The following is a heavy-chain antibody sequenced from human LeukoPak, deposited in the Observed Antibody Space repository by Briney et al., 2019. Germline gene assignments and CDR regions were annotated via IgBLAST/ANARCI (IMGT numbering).Heavy chain of an antibody. D-gene: IGHD4-17*01. CDR2: IIPIFGTA. J-gene: IGHJ4*02. CDR3: ARELPTTASPFDY. Sequence: SVKVSSKASGGTFSSYAISWVRQAPGQGLEWMGGIIPIFGTANYAQKFQGRVTITADESTSTAYMELSSLRSEDTAVYYCARELPTTASPFDYWGQGTLVTVSS. CDR1: GGTFSSYA. V-gene: IGHV1-69*13.